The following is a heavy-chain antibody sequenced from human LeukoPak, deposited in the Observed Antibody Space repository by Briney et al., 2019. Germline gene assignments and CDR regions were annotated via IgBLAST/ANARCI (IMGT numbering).Heavy chain of an antibody. D-gene: IGHD2-2*01. J-gene: IGHJ4*02. Sequence: SETLSLTCTVSGGSISSSSYYWGWIRQPPGKGLEWIGSIYYSGSTYYNPSLKSRVTISVDTSKNQFSLKLSSVTAADTAVYYCARQPFIVVVPAFFDYWGQGTLVTVSS. CDR3: ARQPFIVVVPAFFDY. CDR1: GGSISSSSYY. CDR2: IYYSGST. V-gene: IGHV4-39*01.